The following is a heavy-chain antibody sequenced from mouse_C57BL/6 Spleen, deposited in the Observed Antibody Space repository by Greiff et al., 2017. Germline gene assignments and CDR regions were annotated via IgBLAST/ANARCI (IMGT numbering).Heavy chain of an antibody. D-gene: IGHD1-1*01. J-gene: IGHJ4*01. CDR2: INPGSGGT. Sequence: QVQLQQSGAELVRPGTSVKVSCKASGYAFTNYLIEWVKQRPGQGLEWIGVINPGSGGTNYNEKFKGKATLTADKSSSTAYMQLSSLTSEDSAVYFCARSRDYGSSPYAMDYWGQGTSVTVSS. V-gene: IGHV1-54*01. CDR3: ARSRDYGSSPYAMDY. CDR1: GYAFTNYL.